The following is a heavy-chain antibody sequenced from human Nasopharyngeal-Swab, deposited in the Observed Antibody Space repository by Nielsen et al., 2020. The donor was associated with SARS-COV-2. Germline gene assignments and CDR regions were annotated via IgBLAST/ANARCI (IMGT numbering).Heavy chain of an antibody. D-gene: IGHD4-23*01. J-gene: IGHJ6*03. V-gene: IGHV3-30*18. CDR3: AKDGGNSGYYYYYYMDV. Sequence: GGSLRLSCAASGFTFSSYGMHWVRQAPGKGLEWVAVISYDGSNKYYADSVKGRFTISRDNSKNTLYLQMNSLRAEDTAVYYCAKDGGNSGYYYYYYMDVWGKGTTVTVSS. CDR2: ISYDGSNK. CDR1: GFTFSSYG.